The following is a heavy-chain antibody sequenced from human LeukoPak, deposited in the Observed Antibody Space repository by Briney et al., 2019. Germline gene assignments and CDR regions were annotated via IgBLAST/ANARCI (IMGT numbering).Heavy chain of an antibody. Sequence: SETLSLTCAVYGGSFSGYYWSWIRQLPGKGLEWIGEINHSGRTNYNPSLKSRVTISVDTSKHQFSLKLSSVTAADTAVYFCARDWGVGGRPGYMDVWGKGTTVTVSS. V-gene: IGHV4-34*01. D-gene: IGHD6-6*01. J-gene: IGHJ6*03. CDR1: GGSFSGYY. CDR3: ARDWGVGGRPGYMDV. CDR2: INHSGRT.